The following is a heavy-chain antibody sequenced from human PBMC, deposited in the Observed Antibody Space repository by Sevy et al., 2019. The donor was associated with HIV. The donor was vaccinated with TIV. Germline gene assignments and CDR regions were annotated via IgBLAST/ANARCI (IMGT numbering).Heavy chain of an antibody. CDR2: VIPVYDLP. CDR3: ARGGDFSNSPTYYYYYMDV. D-gene: IGHD4-4*01. Sequence: ASVKVSCRVSGGNFRNFGFSWVRQAPGQGLEWMGGVIPVYDLPHYAQKFQGRFSIYADKSTTTLYMEMSSLTSQDTAVYYCARGGDFSNSPTYYYYYMDVWGTGTTVTVSS. CDR1: GGNFRNFG. V-gene: IGHV1-69*10. J-gene: IGHJ6*03.